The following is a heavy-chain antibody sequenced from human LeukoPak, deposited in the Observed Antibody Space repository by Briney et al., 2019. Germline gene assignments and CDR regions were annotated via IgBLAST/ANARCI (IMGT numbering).Heavy chain of an antibody. D-gene: IGHD6-13*01. J-gene: IGHJ3*02. CDR2: INPNSGGA. V-gene: IGHV1-2*02. Sequence: ASVKVSCKTSGYTFSGYYMHWVRQAPGQGLEWMGWINPNSGGANYAQKLQGRVTMTRDTSISTAYMELSRLRSDDTAVYYCARVYSSSWYPRAFDIWGQGTMVTVSS. CDR3: ARVYSSSWYPRAFDI. CDR1: GYTFSGYY.